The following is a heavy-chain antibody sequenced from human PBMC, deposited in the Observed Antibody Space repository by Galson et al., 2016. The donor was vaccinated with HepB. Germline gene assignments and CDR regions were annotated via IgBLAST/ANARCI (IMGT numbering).Heavy chain of an antibody. D-gene: IGHD5-12*01. Sequence: ETLSLTCAVSGGSISSSDWWTWVRQPPGQGLEWIGEIFHNGRGNYNPSLASRVTILVDTSNNQFSLRLTSVTAADTALYYCARQYRGGPSDFWGQGTLVTVSS. V-gene: IGHV4-4*02. CDR2: IFHNGRG. J-gene: IGHJ4*02. CDR1: GGSISSSDW. CDR3: ARQYRGGPSDF.